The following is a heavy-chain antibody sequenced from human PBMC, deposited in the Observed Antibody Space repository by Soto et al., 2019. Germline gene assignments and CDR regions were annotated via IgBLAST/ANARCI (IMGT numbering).Heavy chain of an antibody. Sequence: QAQLVESGGGVVQPWRSLRLSCAASGFTFSSYGMHGVRQAPRTGLEWVAVISYDGGLQHYADSVKGRFTISRDNSKNMVLLQMNSLRAEDTAVYYCVSDRGYGHASVPYSCGQGTLVSVSS. D-gene: IGHD5-18*01. V-gene: IGHV3-30*03. CDR1: GFTFSSYG. J-gene: IGHJ4*02. CDR3: VSDRGYGHASVPYS. CDR2: ISYDGGLQ.